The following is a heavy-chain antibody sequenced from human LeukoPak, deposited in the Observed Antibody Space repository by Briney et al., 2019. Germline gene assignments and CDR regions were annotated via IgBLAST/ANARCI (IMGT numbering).Heavy chain of an antibody. Sequence: SQTLSLTCTVSGGSISSGSYYWTWIRQPAGKGPEWIGRIFTRGSTNYNPSLKSRVTISLDTSKNQFSLKLGSVTAADTAVYYCASQLGAFDIWGQGTMVTVSS. V-gene: IGHV4-61*02. CDR1: GGSISSGSYY. CDR2: IFTRGST. CDR3: ASQLGAFDI. D-gene: IGHD2-2*01. J-gene: IGHJ3*02.